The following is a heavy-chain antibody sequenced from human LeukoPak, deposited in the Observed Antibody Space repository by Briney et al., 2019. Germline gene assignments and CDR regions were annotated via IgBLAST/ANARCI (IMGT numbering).Heavy chain of an antibody. D-gene: IGHD1-26*01. J-gene: IGHJ4*02. CDR3: AGDGSGSYHFDY. CDR2: ISYDGSNK. Sequence: GRSLRLSCAASGFTFSSDAMHWVRQAPGKGLEWVAVISYDGSNKYYADSVKGRFTISRDNSKNTLYLQMNSLRAEDTAVYYCAGDGSGSYHFDYWGQGTLVTVSS. V-gene: IGHV3-30-3*01. CDR1: GFTFSSDA.